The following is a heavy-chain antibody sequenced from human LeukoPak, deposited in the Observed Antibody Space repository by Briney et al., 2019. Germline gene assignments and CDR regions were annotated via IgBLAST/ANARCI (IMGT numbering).Heavy chain of an antibody. CDR3: ARTPYCSGGSCYHYYGMDV. D-gene: IGHD2-15*01. CDR1: GGTFSSYA. Sequence: SVKVSCKASGGTFSSYAISWVRQAPGQGLEWMGGIIPIFGTANYAQKFQGRVTITADESTSTAYMELSSLRSEDTAVYYCARTPYCSGGSCYHYYGMDVWGQGTTVTVSS. J-gene: IGHJ6*02. CDR2: IIPIFGTA. V-gene: IGHV1-69*01.